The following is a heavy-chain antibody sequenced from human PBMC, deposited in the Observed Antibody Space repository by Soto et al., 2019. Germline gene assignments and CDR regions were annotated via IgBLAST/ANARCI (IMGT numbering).Heavy chain of an antibody. CDR1: GGTFSNYA. CDR2: IIPIFNTA. Sequence: SVKVSCKASGGTFSNYAISWVRQAPGQGLEWMGGIIPIFNTANYAQKFQGRVTITADKSTSTAYMELSSLRSEDTAVYYCARGISSSWTYYFDYWGQGTLVTVSS. CDR3: ARGISSSWTYYFDY. D-gene: IGHD6-13*01. J-gene: IGHJ4*02. V-gene: IGHV1-69*06.